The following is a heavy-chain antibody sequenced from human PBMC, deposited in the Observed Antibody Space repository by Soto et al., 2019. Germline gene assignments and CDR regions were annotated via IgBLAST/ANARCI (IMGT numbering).Heavy chain of an antibody. V-gene: IGHV4-59*08. Sequence: QVQLQESGPGLVKPSETLSLTCTVSGGSISSYYWSWIRQPPGKGLEWIGYIYYSGSTNYNPSLKSRVTISVDTSKTQFSLNLSSVTAADTAVYYCASGLRSSWYNWYFDLWGRGTLVTVSS. CDR2: IYYSGST. J-gene: IGHJ2*01. D-gene: IGHD6-13*01. CDR3: ASGLRSSWYNWYFDL. CDR1: GGSISSYY.